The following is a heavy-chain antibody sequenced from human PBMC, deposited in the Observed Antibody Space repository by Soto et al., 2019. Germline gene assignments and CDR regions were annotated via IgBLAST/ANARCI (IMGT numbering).Heavy chain of an antibody. CDR2: ISYDGSNK. CDR1: GFTFSSYG. V-gene: IGHV3-30*18. J-gene: IGHJ4*02. CDR3: AKDQHDYVWVLDY. D-gene: IGHD3-16*01. Sequence: PGGSLRLSCAASGFTFSSYGMHWVRQAPGKGLEWVAVISYDGSNKYYADSVKGRFTISRDNSKNTLYLQMNSLRAEDTAVYYCAKDQHDYVWVLDYWGQGTLVTVSS.